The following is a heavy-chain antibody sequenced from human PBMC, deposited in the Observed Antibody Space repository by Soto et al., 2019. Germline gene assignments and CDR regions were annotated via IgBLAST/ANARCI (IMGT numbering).Heavy chain of an antibody. J-gene: IGHJ6*02. CDR2: IKEDGSEK. D-gene: IGHD6-6*01. V-gene: IGHV3-7*03. Sequence: VGSLRLSCVASGFTFSRFWMSWVRQAPGKGLEWVANIKEDGSEKYYADSMKGRFTISRDNAKNSLDLQMNSLRAEDTAVYYCARRKSAHYGMDVCGQGTTVTVSS. CDR1: GFTFSRFW. CDR3: ARRKSAHYGMDV.